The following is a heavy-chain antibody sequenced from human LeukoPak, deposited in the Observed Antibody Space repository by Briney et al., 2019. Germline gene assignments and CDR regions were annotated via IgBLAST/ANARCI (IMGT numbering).Heavy chain of an antibody. CDR3: ARDPYYYGSGSYYNVRIGWFDP. D-gene: IGHD3-10*01. CDR1: GGSFSGYY. CDR2: INHSGST. V-gene: IGHV4-34*01. J-gene: IGHJ5*02. Sequence: PSETLSLTCAVYGGSFSGYYWSWIRQPPGKGLEWIGEINHSGSTNYNPSLKSRVTISVDTSKNQFSLKLGSVTAADTAVYYCARDPYYYGSGSYYNVRIGWFDPWGQGTLVTVSS.